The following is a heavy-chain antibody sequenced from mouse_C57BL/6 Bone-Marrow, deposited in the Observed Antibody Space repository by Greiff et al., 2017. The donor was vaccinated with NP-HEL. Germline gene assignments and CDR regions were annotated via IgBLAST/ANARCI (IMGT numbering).Heavy chain of an antibody. J-gene: IGHJ2*01. CDR3: ASYYSPDY. CDR1: GFNITDYY. Sequence: EVQLQQSGAELVKPGASVKLSCTASGFNITDYYMHWVKQRTEQGLEWIGRIDPEDGETKYAPNFQGKATITADHSSNTAYLQLSSLTAEDTAGYYCASYYSPDYWGQGTTLTVSS. V-gene: IGHV14-2*01. CDR2: IDPEDGET. D-gene: IGHD2-12*01.